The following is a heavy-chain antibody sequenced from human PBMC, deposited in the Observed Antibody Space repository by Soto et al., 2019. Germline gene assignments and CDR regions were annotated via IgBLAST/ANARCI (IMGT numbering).Heavy chain of an antibody. CDR2: IWYDGSNK. CDR1: GFSFSSYG. J-gene: IGHJ5*02. D-gene: IGHD3-16*02. CDR3: ARGIGELSDYFDP. V-gene: IGHV3-33*01. Sequence: QVQLVESGGGVVQPGRSLRLSCAASGFSFSSYGMHWVRQAPGKGLEWVAVIWYDGSNKYYADSVKGRFIIYRDNSKNTLYLQMNSLRVEDTAVYYCARGIGELSDYFDPWGQGTLVTVSS.